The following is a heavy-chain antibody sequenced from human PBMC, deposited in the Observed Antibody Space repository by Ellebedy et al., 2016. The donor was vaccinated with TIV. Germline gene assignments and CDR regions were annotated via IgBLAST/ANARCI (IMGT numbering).Heavy chain of an antibody. D-gene: IGHD4-11*01. CDR1: GYSFTSYW. CDR2: IYPGDSDT. J-gene: IGHJ6*02. CDR3: ARIHSNWNYYYGMEV. V-gene: IGHV5-51*01. Sequence: GESLKISXKGSGYSFTSYWIGWVRQMPGKGLEWMGIIYPGDSDTRYSPSFQGQVTISADKSISTAYLQWSSLKASDTAMYYCARIHSNWNYYYGMEVWGQGTTVTVSS.